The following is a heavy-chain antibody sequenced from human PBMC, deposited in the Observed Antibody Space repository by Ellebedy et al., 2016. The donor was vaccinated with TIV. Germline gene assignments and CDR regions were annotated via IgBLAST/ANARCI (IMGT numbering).Heavy chain of an antibody. D-gene: IGHD6-19*01. V-gene: IGHV1-69*13. CDR2: IIPIFGTA. Sequence: ASVKVSCTASGGTFISYAISWVRQAPGQGLEWMGGIIPIFGTANHAQKFQGRVTITADESTSTAYMELSSLRSDDTAVYYCARGLIGSGYGMDVWGQGTTVTVSS. J-gene: IGHJ6*02. CDR3: ARGLIGSGYGMDV. CDR1: GGTFISYA.